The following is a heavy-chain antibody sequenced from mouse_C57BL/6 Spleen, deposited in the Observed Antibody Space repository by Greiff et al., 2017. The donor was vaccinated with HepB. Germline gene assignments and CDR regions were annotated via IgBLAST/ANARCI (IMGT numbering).Heavy chain of an antibody. Sequence: VQLQQSGAELVMPGASVKLSCKASGYTFTSYWMHWVKQRPGQGLEWIGEIDPSDSYTNYNQKFKGKSTLTVDKSSSTAYMQLSSLTSEDSAVYYCARGYYYGRGFDYWGQGTTLTVSS. CDR2: IDPSDSYT. V-gene: IGHV1-69*01. D-gene: IGHD1-1*01. CDR3: ARGYYYGRGFDY. CDR1: GYTFTSYW. J-gene: IGHJ2*01.